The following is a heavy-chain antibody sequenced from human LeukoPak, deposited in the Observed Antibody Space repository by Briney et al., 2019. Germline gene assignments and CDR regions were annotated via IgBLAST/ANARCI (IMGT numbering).Heavy chain of an antibody. D-gene: IGHD2-2*01. CDR1: GGSISSYY. J-gene: IGHJ6*03. CDR3: ARVAVAVPGPTYYMDV. Sequence: SETLSLTCTVSGGSISSYYWSWIRQPAGKGLEWIGRIYTSGSTNYNPSLKSRVTMSVDTSKNQFSLKLSSVTAADTAVYYCARVAVAVPGPTYYMDVWGKGTTVTVSS. V-gene: IGHV4-4*07. CDR2: IYTSGST.